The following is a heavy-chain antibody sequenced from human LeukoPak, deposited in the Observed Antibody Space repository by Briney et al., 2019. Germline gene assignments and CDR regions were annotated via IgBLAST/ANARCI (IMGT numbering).Heavy chain of an antibody. Sequence: GGSLRLSCAASGSTFDDYGMSWVRQAPGKGLEWVSGINWNGGSTGYADSVKGRFTISRDNAKDSLYLQMNSLRAEDTALYYCARAVGGSSLGSWGQGTLVTVSS. CDR3: ARAVGGSSLGS. CDR2: INWNGGST. D-gene: IGHD6-13*01. V-gene: IGHV3-20*04. J-gene: IGHJ5*02. CDR1: GSTFDDYG.